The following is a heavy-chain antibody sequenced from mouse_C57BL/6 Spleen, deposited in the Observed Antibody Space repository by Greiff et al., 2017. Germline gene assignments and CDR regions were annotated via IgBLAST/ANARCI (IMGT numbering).Heavy chain of an antibody. J-gene: IGHJ4*01. CDR3: ARAPDGYLYAMDY. CDR1: GYAFSSSW. D-gene: IGHD2-3*01. V-gene: IGHV1-82*01. Sequence: QVQLQQSGPELVKPGASVKISCKASGYAFSSSWMNWVKQRPGKGLEWIGRIYPGDGDTNYNGKFKGKATLTADKSSSTAYMQLSSLTSEDSAVYFCARAPDGYLYAMDYWGQGTSVTVSS. CDR2: IYPGDGDT.